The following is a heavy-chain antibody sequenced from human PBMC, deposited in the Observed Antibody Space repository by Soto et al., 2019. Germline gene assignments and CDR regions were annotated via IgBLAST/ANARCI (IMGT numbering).Heavy chain of an antibody. D-gene: IGHD3-10*01. J-gene: IGHJ4*02. CDR2: IWYDGSNK. V-gene: IGHV3-33*01. Sequence: GGSLRLSCAASGFTFSSYGMHWVRQAPGKGLEWVAVIWYDGSNKYYADSVKGRFTISRDNSKNTLYLQMNSLRAEDTAVYYCARDLWGSGSYYTIDYWGQGTLVTVSS. CDR3: ARDLWGSGSYYTIDY. CDR1: GFTFSSYG.